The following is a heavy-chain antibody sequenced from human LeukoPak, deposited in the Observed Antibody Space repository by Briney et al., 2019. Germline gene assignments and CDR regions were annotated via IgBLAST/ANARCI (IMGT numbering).Heavy chain of an antibody. CDR3: ARSFARDSYILTGYNIADY. D-gene: IGHD3-9*01. CDR2: ISAYNGNT. CDR1: GYTFTSYG. V-gene: IGHV1-18*01. J-gene: IGHJ4*02. Sequence: ASVKVSCKASGYTFTSYGISWVRQAPGQGLEWMGWISAYNGNTNYAQKLQGRLTMTTDRSTSTAYMELRSLRSDDTAMYYCARSFARDSYILTGYNIADYWGQGTLVTVSS.